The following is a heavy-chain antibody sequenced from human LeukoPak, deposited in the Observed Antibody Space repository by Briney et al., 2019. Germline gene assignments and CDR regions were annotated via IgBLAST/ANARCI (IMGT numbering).Heavy chain of an antibody. J-gene: IGHJ3*02. CDR2: IYYSGST. CDR1: GGSISSSSYY. CDR3: ASATVRYYDFWSGPSRDAFDI. V-gene: IGHV4-39*01. Sequence: WETLSLTCTVSGGSISSSSYYWGWIRQPPGKGLEWIGSIYYSGSTYYNPSLKSRVTISVDTSKNQFSLKLSSVTAADTAVYYCASATVRYYDFWSGPSRDAFDIWGQGTMVTVSS. D-gene: IGHD3-3*01.